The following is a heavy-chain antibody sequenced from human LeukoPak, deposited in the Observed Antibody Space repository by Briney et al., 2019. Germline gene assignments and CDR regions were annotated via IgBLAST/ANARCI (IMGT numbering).Heavy chain of an antibody. CDR3: ARPPYVADSRSAVSY. CDR1: GFTFSSYA. V-gene: IGHV3-30*04. Sequence: PGRSLRLSCAASGFTFSSYAMHWVRQAPGKGLEWVAVISHDGSNKYYADSVKGRFTISRDNSKNTLYLQMNSLRAEDTAVYYCARPPYVADSRSAVSYWGQGTLVTVSS. D-gene: IGHD3-22*01. CDR2: ISHDGSNK. J-gene: IGHJ4*02.